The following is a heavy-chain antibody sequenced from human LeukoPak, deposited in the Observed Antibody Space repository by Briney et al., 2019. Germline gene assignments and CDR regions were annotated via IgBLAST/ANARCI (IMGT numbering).Heavy chain of an antibody. J-gene: IGHJ4*02. D-gene: IGHD6-19*01. CDR1: QFTFSNYW. CDR2: TSQDGTSN. Sequence: GGSLRLSCAASQFTFSNYWMSWVRQAPGKGLERVAHTSQDGTSNYYVDSVKGRFTISRDNAENPLYLQMDSQRAEDTAVYYCAATVPGYPEDYFDSWGQGTLVTVSS. CDR3: AATVPGYPEDYFDS. V-gene: IGHV3-7*01.